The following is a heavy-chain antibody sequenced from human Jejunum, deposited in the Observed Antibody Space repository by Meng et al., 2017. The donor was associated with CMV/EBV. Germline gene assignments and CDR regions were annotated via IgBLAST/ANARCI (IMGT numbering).Heavy chain of an antibody. CDR3: ARIRSSPGGGD. V-gene: IGHV3-23*01. CDR2: ISGGGRTT. D-gene: IGHD6-13*01. Sequence: LSCAVSGFSFTGDAMNWVRQAPGKGLEWVSGISGGGRTTYYADSVKGRFTISRDNSKNTLYLQMDSLRAEDTAIYYCARIRSSPGGGDCGQGTLVTVSS. CDR1: GFSFTGDA. J-gene: IGHJ4*02.